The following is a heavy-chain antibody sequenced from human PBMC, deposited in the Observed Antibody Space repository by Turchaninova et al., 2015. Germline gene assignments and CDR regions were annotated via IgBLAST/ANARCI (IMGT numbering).Heavy chain of an antibody. D-gene: IGHD3-10*01. CDR1: GFTFDDFA. V-gene: IGHV3-9*01. CDR2: ISWNSNNI. J-gene: IGHJ2*01. CDR3: ARKSIPRGSGTSIYWNFDL. Sequence: GESGGDLVQPGRSLRLSCAASGFTFDDFAIQWVRHAPGKGLEWVSGISWNSNNIVYADSVRGRFTISRDNAKNSLYLQMSSLRTEDTALYYCARKSIPRGSGTSIYWNFDLWGRGTLVTVSS.